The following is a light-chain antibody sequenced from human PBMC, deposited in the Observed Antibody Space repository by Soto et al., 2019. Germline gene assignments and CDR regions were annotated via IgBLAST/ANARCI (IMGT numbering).Light chain of an antibody. V-gene: IGLV3-21*04. CDR2: YDS. CDR3: QVWDSSSDLHVV. CDR1: NIGSKS. Sequence: SYELTQPPSVSVAPGKTARITCGGNNIGSKSVHWYQQKPGQAPVLVIYYDSDRPSWIPERFSGSNSGNTATLTISRVEAGDEADYYCQVWDSSSDLHVVFGGGTKLTVL. J-gene: IGLJ2*01.